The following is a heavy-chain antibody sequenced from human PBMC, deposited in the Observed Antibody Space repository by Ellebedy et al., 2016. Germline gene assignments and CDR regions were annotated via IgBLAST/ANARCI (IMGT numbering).Heavy chain of an antibody. CDR1: GGTFSSYA. CDR2: MNPNSGNT. J-gene: IGHJ3*02. CDR3: ARGANTIFGVVSAWAFDI. V-gene: IGHV1-8*02. D-gene: IGHD3-3*01. Sequence: ASVKVSCXASGGTFSSYAISWVRQAPGQGLEWMGWMNPNSGNTGYAQKFQGRVTMTRNTSISTAYMELSSLRSEDTAVYYCARGANTIFGVVSAWAFDIWGQGTMVTVSS.